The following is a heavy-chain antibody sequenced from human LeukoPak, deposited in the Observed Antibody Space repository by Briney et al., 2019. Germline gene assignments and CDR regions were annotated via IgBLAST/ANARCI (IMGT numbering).Heavy chain of an antibody. CDR2: IKQDGSEK. CDR1: GFTFSSYW. D-gene: IGHD3-16*02. J-gene: IGHJ3*02. Sequence: GGSLRLSCAASGFTFSSYWMSWVRQAPGKGLEWVANIKQDGSEKYYVDSVKGRFTISRDNAKNSLYLQMNSLRAEDTAVYYCAREDPYDYVWGSYRLDAFDIWGQGTMVTVSS. CDR3: AREDPYDYVWGSYRLDAFDI. V-gene: IGHV3-7*01.